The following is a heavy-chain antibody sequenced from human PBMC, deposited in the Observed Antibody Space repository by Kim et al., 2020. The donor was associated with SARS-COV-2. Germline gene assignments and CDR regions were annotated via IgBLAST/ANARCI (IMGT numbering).Heavy chain of an antibody. D-gene: IGHD2-8*02. V-gene: IGHV1-3*01. CDR3: ARGPWSF. J-gene: IGHJ3*01. CDR2: GNGNT. Sequence: GNGNTKYSQKFQGRVTITRDTSASTAYMELSSLRSEDTAVYYCARGPWSFWGQGTMVTVSS.